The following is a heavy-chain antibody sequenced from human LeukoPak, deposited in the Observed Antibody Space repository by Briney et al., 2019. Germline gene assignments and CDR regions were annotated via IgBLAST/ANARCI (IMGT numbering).Heavy chain of an antibody. CDR1: GFTFSTYE. CDR3: ARETAHCGGDCFDY. Sequence: GGSLRLSCAASGFTFSTYEFNWVRQAPGMGLEWVAYIGVGGNSIYYADSVRGRFTTSRDNAQNSLYLEMNSLRVEDTALYYCARETAHCGGDCFDYWGQGTLVTVSS. D-gene: IGHD2-21*01. CDR2: IGVGGNSI. J-gene: IGHJ4*02. V-gene: IGHV3-48*03.